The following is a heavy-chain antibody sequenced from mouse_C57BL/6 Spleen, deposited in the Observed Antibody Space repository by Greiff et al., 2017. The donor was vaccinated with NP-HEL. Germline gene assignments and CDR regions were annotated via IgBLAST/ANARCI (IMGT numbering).Heavy chain of an antibody. V-gene: IGHV1-82*01. CDR2: IYPGDGDT. J-gene: IGHJ4*01. D-gene: IGHD2-10*01. CDR3: ARRLLRDAMDY. CDR1: GYAFSSSW. Sequence: VQLQQSGPELVKPGASVKISCEASGYAFSSSWMNWVKQRPGKGLEWIGRIYPGDGDTNYNGKFKGKATLTADKSSSTAYMQLSSLTSEDSAVYFCARRLLRDAMDYWGQGTSVTVSS.